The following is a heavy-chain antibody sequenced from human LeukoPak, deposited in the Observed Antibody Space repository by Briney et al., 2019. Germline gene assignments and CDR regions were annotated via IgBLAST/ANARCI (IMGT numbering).Heavy chain of an antibody. Sequence: SETLSLTCTVSGGSISSYYWSWIRQPPGKGLEWLGYIYYSGCTNYNPSLKSRVTISVDTSKNQFSLKLSSVTAADTAVYYCARVDPDSSSTLEVFDYWGQGTLVTVSS. J-gene: IGHJ4*02. CDR3: ARVDPDSSSTLEVFDY. CDR2: IYYSGCT. D-gene: IGHD6-6*01. CDR1: GGSISSYY. V-gene: IGHV4-59*01.